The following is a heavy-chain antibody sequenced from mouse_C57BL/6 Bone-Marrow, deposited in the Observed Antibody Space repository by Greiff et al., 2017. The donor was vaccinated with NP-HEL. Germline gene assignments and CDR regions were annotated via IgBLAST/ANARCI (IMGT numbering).Heavy chain of an antibody. D-gene: IGHD2-3*01. CDR3: ARSLDGYYPCYWYFDV. CDR1: GYTFTDYN. V-gene: IGHV1-18*01. J-gene: IGHJ1*03. CDR2: INPNNGGT. Sequence: VQLQQSGPELVKPGASVKIPCKASGYTFTDYNMDWVKQSHGKSLEWIGDINPNNGGTIYNQKFKGKATLTVDKSSSTAYMELRSLTSEDTAVYYCARSLDGYYPCYWYFDVWGTGTTVTVSS.